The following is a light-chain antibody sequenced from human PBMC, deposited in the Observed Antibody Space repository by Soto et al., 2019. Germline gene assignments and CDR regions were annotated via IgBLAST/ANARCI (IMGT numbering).Light chain of an antibody. CDR2: DAS. J-gene: IGKJ5*01. Sequence: DIQMTQSPSTLSASVGDRVTIIFRASQSISSWLAWYQQKPGKAPKLLIYDASSLESGVPSRFSGSGSGTEFTLTISSLQPDDFATYYCQQANSFPITFGQGTRLEIK. V-gene: IGKV1-5*02. CDR1: QSISSW. CDR3: QQANSFPIT.